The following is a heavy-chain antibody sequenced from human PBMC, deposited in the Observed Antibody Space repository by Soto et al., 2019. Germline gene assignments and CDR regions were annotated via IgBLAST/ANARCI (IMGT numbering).Heavy chain of an antibody. D-gene: IGHD3-10*01. Sequence: GGSLRLSCAASGFTFSSYGMHWVRQAPGKGLEWVAVISYDGSNKYYADSVKGRFTISRDNSKNTLYLQMNSLRAEDTVVYYCATAYYYGSGSYYGGRFEKPQRLQNGGWGQGTLVTVSS. J-gene: IGHJ4*02. CDR1: GFTFSSYG. V-gene: IGHV3-30*03. CDR2: ISYDGSNK. CDR3: ATAYYYGSGSYYGGRFEKPQRLQNGG.